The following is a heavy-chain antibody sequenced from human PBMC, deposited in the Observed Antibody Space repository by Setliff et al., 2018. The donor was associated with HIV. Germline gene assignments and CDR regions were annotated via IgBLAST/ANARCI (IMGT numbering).Heavy chain of an antibody. D-gene: IGHD4-17*01. CDR1: GFTFSDYE. CDR2: ISSGSTDI. CDR3: ARLSLPDDYGDLGGVDF. Sequence: GESLKISCAASGFTFSDYEMTWVRQAPGKGLEWVAYISSGSTDISTYYGDSVKGRFIVYRDNVKNSLFLQMNSLRVEDTAFYYCARLSLPDDYGDLGGVDFWGQGTLVTAPQ. V-gene: IGHV3-48*03. J-gene: IGHJ4*02.